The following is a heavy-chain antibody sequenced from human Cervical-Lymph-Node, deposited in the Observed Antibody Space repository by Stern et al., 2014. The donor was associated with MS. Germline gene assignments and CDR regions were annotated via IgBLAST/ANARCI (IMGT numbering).Heavy chain of an antibody. CDR3: ARERLRDFNDYHFDS. J-gene: IGHJ4*02. D-gene: IGHD4-11*01. Sequence: QVQLVQSGPEVRQPGASVRVSCKASGYTFTTPNYGIAWVREAPVRGLEWMGRISSYNGNTVYAQKLQDRVTMTTDTSTSTAYMELRSLRSDDTAFYYCARERLRDFNDYHFDSWGQGTLVTVSS. CDR2: ISSYNGNT. CDR1: GYTFTTPNYG. V-gene: IGHV1-18*01.